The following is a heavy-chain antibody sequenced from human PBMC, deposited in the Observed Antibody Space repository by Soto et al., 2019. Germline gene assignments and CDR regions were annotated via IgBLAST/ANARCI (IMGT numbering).Heavy chain of an antibody. CDR2: MNPNSGNT. CDR3: ARRRVVRGVITNNWFDP. Sequence: ASVKVSCKASGYTFTSYDINWVRQATGQGLEWMGWMNPNSGNTGYAQKFQGRVTMTRNTSICTAYMELSSLRSEDTAVYYCARRRVVRGVITNNWFDPWGQGTLVTVSS. J-gene: IGHJ5*02. V-gene: IGHV1-8*01. CDR1: GYTFTSYD. D-gene: IGHD3-10*01.